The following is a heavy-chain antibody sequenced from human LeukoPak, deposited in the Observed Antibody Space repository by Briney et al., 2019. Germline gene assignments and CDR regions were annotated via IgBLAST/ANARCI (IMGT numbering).Heavy chain of an antibody. J-gene: IGHJ4*02. CDR1: GFTFSRYS. CDR3: ARDHQQWPLDY. D-gene: IGHD6-19*01. Sequence: PGGSLRLSCAASGFTFSRYSMNWVRQAPGKGLEGVSSISSSSSYIYYADSVKGRFTISRDNAKNSLYLQMNSMRAEDTAVYYCARDHQQWPLDYWGQGTLVTVSS. CDR2: ISSSSSYI. V-gene: IGHV3-21*01.